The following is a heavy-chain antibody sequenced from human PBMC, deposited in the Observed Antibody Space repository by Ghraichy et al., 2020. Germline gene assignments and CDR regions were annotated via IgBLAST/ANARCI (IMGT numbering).Heavy chain of an antibody. CDR2: IKSKTDGGTT. D-gene: IGHD3-22*01. J-gene: IGHJ4*02. CDR1: GFTFSNAG. Sequence: GGSLRLSCAASGFTFSNAGMSWVRQAPGKGLEWVGRIKSKTDGGTTDYAAPGKGRFTIARDDSKNTLHLQMNSLKTEDTAVYYCTTDRPYYYDSSGYYPALYWRQPALVTVSS. CDR3: TTDRPYYYDSSGYYPALY. V-gene: IGHV3-15*01.